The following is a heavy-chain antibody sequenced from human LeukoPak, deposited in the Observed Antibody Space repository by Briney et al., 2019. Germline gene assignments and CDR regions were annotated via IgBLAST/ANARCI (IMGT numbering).Heavy chain of an antibody. D-gene: IGHD3-9*01. CDR2: ISSSSSYI. CDR1: GFTFSSYS. CDR3: AWLYDIKGYGMDV. V-gene: IGHV3-21*01. J-gene: IGHJ6*04. Sequence: PGGSLRLSCAASGFTFSSYSMNWVRQAPGKGLEWVSSISSSSSYIYYADSVKGRFTISRDNAKNSLYLQRNSLRAEDTAVYYCAWLYDIKGYGMDVWGKGTTVTVSS.